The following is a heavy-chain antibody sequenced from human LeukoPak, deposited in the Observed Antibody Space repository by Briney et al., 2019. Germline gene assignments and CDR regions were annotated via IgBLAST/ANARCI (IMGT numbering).Heavy chain of an antibody. D-gene: IGHD6-19*01. CDR2: LTTDGRST. CDR3: ARESSGWDLGIQLGAFDI. V-gene: IGHV3-64*02. CDR1: GFTFSNFA. Sequence: GGSLRLSCAASGFTFSNFAMHWVRQGPRKGLEYVSGLTTDGRSTYYADSVKDRFIISRDNSKNAVYLQLGSLRPEDLAVYYCARESSGWDLGIQLGAFDIWGHGTMVIVSS. J-gene: IGHJ3*02.